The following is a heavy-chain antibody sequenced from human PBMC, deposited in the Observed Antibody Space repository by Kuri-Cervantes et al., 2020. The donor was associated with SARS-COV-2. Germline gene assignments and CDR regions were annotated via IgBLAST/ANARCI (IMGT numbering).Heavy chain of an antibody. D-gene: IGHD7-27*01. CDR3: ATRVAGDPDYYYYYMDV. CDR1: GYTFTSYG. Sequence: SVKVSCKASGYTFTSYGISWVRQATGQGLEWMGGFAPIFGKTDYAQKFQGRVTMTADESTNTAYMELSSLRFEDTAVYYCATRVAGDPDYYYYYMDVWGTGTTVTVSS. J-gene: IGHJ6*03. V-gene: IGHV1-69*13. CDR2: FAPIFGKT.